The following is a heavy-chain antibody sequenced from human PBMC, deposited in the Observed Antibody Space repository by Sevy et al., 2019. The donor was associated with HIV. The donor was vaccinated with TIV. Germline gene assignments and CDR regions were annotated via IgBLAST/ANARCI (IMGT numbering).Heavy chain of an antibody. CDR1: GYTFTGYY. CDR3: ARPKSSGWYLCSFDH. Sequence: ASVKVSCKASGYTFTGYYMHWVRQAPGQGLEWMGWINPNSSGTNYAQKFQGRVTMTRDTSISTAYMELSRLGSDDTAVYYCARPKSSGWYLCSFDHWGQGTLVTVSS. D-gene: IGHD6-19*01. J-gene: IGHJ4*02. V-gene: IGHV1-2*02. CDR2: INPNSSGT.